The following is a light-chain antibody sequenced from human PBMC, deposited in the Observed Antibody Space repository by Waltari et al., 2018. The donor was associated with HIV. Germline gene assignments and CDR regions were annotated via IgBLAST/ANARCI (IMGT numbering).Light chain of an antibody. Sequence: QSMLTQPPSASGTPGQRVTISCSGSSSNVGSKTVNWYQQLPGTAPKLLIYSNDRRASGVPDRFSGSKSGTSASLAISGLQSEDEADYYCAAWDDSLNGWVFGGGTKLTVL. CDR2: SND. V-gene: IGLV1-44*01. CDR3: AAWDDSLNGWV. CDR1: SSNVGSKT. J-gene: IGLJ3*02.